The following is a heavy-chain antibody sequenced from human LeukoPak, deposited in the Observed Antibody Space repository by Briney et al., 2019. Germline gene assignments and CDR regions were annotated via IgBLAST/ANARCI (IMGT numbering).Heavy chain of an antibody. CDR2: ISGSGGST. V-gene: IGHV3-23*01. D-gene: IGHD3-10*01. CDR3: AKVGSGSQYYFDY. Sequence: GTSLRLSCASSGFTFSSYAMSWVRQAPGKGLEWVSAISGSGGSTYYADSVKGRFTISRDNSKNTLYLQMNSLGAEDTAVYYCAKVGSGSQYYFDYWGQGTLVTVSS. CDR1: GFTFSSYA. J-gene: IGHJ4*02.